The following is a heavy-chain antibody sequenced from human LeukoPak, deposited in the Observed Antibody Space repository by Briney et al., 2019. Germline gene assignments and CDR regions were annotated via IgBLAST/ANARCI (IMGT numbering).Heavy chain of an antibody. V-gene: IGHV3-15*01. D-gene: IGHD3-22*01. CDR3: TTYDSSGYYFDY. CDR1: GFTFSNAW. CDR2: IKSKTDGGTT. Sequence: GGSLRLSCAASGFTFSNAWMSWVRQAPGKGLEWVGRIKSKTDGGTTDYAAPVKGRFTISRDDSKNTLYLQMNSLKTEDTAVYYCTTYDSSGYYFDYWGQGTLVTVSS. J-gene: IGHJ4*02.